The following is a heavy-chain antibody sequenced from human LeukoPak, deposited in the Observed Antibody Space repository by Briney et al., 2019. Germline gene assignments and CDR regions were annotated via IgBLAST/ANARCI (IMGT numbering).Heavy chain of an antibody. V-gene: IGHV4-59*01. Sequence: SETLSLTCTISGGSIDSYYWSWIRQPPGNGLEWIGYIYYSGSTNYNPSLKSRVTISLDTSKNQFSLKVSSVTAADTAVYYCARDRGYSFDKPYRYFDYWAQGTLVTVSS. CDR2: IYYSGST. CDR3: ARDRGYSFDKPYRYFDY. D-gene: IGHD5-18*01. J-gene: IGHJ4*02. CDR1: GGSIDSYY.